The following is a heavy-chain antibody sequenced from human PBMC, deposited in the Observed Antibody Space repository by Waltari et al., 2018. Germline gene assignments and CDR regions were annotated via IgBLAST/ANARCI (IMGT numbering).Heavy chain of an antibody. CDR3: ARARDEETAMVYFDH. CDR1: GFTVSRNH. J-gene: IGHJ4*02. CDR2: MYDAGST. D-gene: IGHD5-18*01. V-gene: IGHV3-66*02. Sequence: EVQLVESGGGLVHPGESLRLSCAASGFTVSRNHMSWVRQGPGKGLEWIALMYDAGSTYYPDSVRGRFTISRDYSKNTFHLQMNSLRVEDTAIYYCARARDEETAMVYFDHWGQGTLVSVSS.